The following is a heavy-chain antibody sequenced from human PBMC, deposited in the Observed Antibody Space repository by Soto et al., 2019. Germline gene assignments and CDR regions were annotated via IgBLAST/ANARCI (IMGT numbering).Heavy chain of an antibody. J-gene: IGHJ4*02. V-gene: IGHV3-30*18. CDR3: AKAVDISVRGVPPSDY. D-gene: IGHD3-10*02. CDR2: ISYDGNNK. CDR1: GFTFNRFG. Sequence: GGSLRLSCAASGFTFNRFGMHWVRQAPGKGLEWVAVISYDGNNKFYADSVKGRFTISRDNSQNTLYLQMNSLRPEDTAMYYCAKAVDISVRGVPPSDYWGQGTLVTVSS.